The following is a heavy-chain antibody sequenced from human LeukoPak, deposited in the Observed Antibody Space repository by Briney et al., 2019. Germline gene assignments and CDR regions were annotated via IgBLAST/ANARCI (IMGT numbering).Heavy chain of an antibody. V-gene: IGHV4-30-4*01. D-gene: IGHD1-7*01. CDR1: GFTFSSFSLH. CDR3: ARVKGNYQNWFDP. J-gene: IGHJ5*02. CDR2: IYYTGRT. Sequence: LRLPCAASGFTFSSFSLHWVRQAPGKGLEWIGYIYYTGRTYYNPSLKSRVTISVDTSKNQFSLKLNSVTATDTAVYYCARVKGNYQNWFDPWGQGTLVTVSS.